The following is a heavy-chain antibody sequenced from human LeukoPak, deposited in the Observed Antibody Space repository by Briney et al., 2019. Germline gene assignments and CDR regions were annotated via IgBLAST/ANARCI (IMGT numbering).Heavy chain of an antibody. CDR1: GFTVSSSF. D-gene: IGHD1-14*01. V-gene: IGHV3-53*05. CDR3: RTSTGAF. J-gene: IGHJ4*02. Sequence: GGSLRLSCAASGFTVSSSFMSWVRQVPGKGLEWVSVVYRGGGADYADSVKGRFAISTDNSKNTLYLQMNSLRSEDTAVYYVRTSTGAFWGQGTLVTVSS. CDR2: VYRGGGA.